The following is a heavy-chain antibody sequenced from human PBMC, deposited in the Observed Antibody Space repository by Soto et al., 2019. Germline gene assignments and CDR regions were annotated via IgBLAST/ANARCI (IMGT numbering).Heavy chain of an antibody. CDR1: GGTFDNFI. J-gene: IGHJ6*02. V-gene: IGHV1-69*01. CDR2: IVPMLGTP. CDR3: ARNGTYSSSLSQYSGMDV. Sequence: QVQLVQPGAEVKEPGSSVRVSCKASGGTFDNFIMNWVRQTPGRGLEWMGGIVPMLGTPTYAEKFKGRVTISATGSTSTMYMEVTSLRSEDTASYYCARNGTYSSSLSQYSGMDVWGQGTTVTGSS. D-gene: IGHD1-26*01.